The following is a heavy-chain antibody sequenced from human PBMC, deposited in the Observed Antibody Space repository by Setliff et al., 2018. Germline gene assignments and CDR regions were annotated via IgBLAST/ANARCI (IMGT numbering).Heavy chain of an antibody. V-gene: IGHV3-7*01. CDR2: INEDGSER. CDR3: ARSSAPIKRDYMDV. J-gene: IGHJ6*03. D-gene: IGHD2-2*02. Sequence: PGGSLRLSCAVSGLTFGSYWLSWVRQAPGKGLEWVANINEDGSERYYVDSVKGRFTISRDNTKNALYLQMTSLRADDAAVYYCARSSAPIKRDYMDVWGKGTTVTVSS. CDR1: GLTFGSYW.